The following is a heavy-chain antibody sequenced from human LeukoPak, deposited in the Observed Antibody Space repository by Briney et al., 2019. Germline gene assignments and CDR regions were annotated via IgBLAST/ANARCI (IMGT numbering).Heavy chain of an antibody. D-gene: IGHD3-3*01. CDR2: INPNSGGT. V-gene: IGHV1-2*02. CDR1: GYTFTGYY. CDR3: ARGMSRAGDYDFWSGYYRGPFDP. Sequence: ASVKVSCKASGYTFTGYYMHWVRQAPGQGLEWMGWINPNSGGTNYAQKFQGRVTMTRDTSISTAYMELSRLRSDDTAVYYCARGMSRAGDYDFWSGYYRGPFDPWGQGTLVTVSS. J-gene: IGHJ5*02.